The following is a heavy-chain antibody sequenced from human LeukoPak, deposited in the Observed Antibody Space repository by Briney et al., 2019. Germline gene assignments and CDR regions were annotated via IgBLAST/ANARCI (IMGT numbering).Heavy chain of an antibody. J-gene: IGHJ5*02. CDR3: ARGLAARLNTWFDP. CDR1: GFTFDDYG. V-gene: IGHV3-20*04. Sequence: PGGSLRLSCAASGFTFDDYGMSWVRQAPGKGLELVSGINWNGGSTGYADSVKGRFTISRDNAKNSLYLQMNSLRAEDTALYYCARGLAARLNTWFDPWGQGTLVTVSS. CDR2: INWNGGST. D-gene: IGHD6-6*01.